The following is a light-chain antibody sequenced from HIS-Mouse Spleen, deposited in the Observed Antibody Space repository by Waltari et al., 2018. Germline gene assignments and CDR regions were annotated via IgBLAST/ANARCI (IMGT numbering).Light chain of an antibody. CDR2: AAS. V-gene: IGKV1-17*01. CDR3: LQHNSYPLT. Sequence: DIQMTQSPSSLSASVGDRVTITCRASQGIRNELGWYQQKPGKATKRLIYAASSLQSGVPSRFSGSGSGTEFTLTISSLQPEDFATYYCLQHNSYPLTFGGGTKVEIK. CDR1: QGIRNE. J-gene: IGKJ4*01.